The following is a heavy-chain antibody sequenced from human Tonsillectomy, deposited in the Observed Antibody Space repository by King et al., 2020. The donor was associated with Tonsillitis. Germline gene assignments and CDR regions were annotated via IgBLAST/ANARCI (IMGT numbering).Heavy chain of an antibody. CDR2: INSDGSST. V-gene: IGHV3-74*01. D-gene: IGHD3-22*01. Sequence: VQLVESGGGLVQPGGSLRLSCAASGFTFSSYWMHWVRQAPVKGLVWVSRINSDGSSTSYADSVKGRFTISRDNAKTTLDLQMNSLRAEATAVYYCARELDREYYYMDVWGKGTTVTVSS. J-gene: IGHJ6*03. CDR1: GFTFSSYW. CDR3: ARELDREYYYMDV.